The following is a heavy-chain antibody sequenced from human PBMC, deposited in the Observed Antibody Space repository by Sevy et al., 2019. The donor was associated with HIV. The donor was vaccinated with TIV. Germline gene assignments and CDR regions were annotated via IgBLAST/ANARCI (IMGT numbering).Heavy chain of an antibody. Sequence: GPSVKVSCKASGYTFTGYYMHWVRQAPGQGLEWMGRINPNSGGTNYAQKFQGRVTMTRDTSISTAYMELSRLRSDDTAVYYCARGHPNYYDSSGTFDYWGQGTLVTVSS. D-gene: IGHD3-22*01. V-gene: IGHV1-2*06. J-gene: IGHJ4*02. CDR3: ARGHPNYYDSSGTFDY. CDR1: GYTFTGYY. CDR2: INPNSGGT.